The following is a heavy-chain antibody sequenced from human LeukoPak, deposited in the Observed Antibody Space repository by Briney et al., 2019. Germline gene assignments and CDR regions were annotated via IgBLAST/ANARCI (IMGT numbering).Heavy chain of an antibody. CDR3: ARDLRSARYDY. CDR1: GFTFRNFG. V-gene: IGHV3-33*01. J-gene: IGHJ4*02. CDR2: IWYDGSNK. Sequence: GTSLRLSCAASGFTFRNFGMHWVRLAPGKGLEWVAVIWYDGSNKYYADPVKGRFTISRENSKDTLYLQINSLRVEDTAVYYCARDLRSARYDYWGQGTPVIVSS. D-gene: IGHD3-9*01.